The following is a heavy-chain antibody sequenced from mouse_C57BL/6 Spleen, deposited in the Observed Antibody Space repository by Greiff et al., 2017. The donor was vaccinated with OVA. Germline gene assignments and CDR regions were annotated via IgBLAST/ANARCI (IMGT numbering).Heavy chain of an antibody. D-gene: IGHD2-1*01. Sequence: EVRDIESGGGLVQPGGSLSLSCAAPGSTFTDYYMCWVRQPPGKALTWLGFIRNKVNVSTTEYSASVKGRFTISRDNSQSILYLQMNALRAEDSATDYCAGSISHGNFYYYAMDYWGQGTSVTVSS. CDR2: IRNKVNVSTT. CDR3: AGSISHGNFYYYAMDY. V-gene: IGHV7-3*01. J-gene: IGHJ4*01. CDR1: GSTFTDYY.